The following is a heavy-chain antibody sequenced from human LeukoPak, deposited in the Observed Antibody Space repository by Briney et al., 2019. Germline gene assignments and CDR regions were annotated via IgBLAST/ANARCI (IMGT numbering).Heavy chain of an antibody. CDR1: GYSISSGYY. V-gene: IGHV4-38-2*01. J-gene: IGHJ6*04. Sequence: SETLSLTCAFSGYSISSGYYWGWIRQPPGKGLEWIGSIFHSGSTYYNPSLKSRVNMSVDTSKNQISLKLSSVTAADTAVYYCARASGSYGSGSYYYYGMDVWGKGTTVTVSS. CDR2: IFHSGST. D-gene: IGHD3-10*01. CDR3: ARASGSYGSGSYYYYGMDV.